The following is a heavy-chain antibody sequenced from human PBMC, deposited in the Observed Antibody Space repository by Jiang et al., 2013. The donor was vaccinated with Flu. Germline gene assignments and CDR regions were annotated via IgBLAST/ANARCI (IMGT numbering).Heavy chain of an antibody. Sequence: VQLVESGGGVVQPGRSLRLSCAASGFTFSSYGMHWVRQAPGKGLEWVAVISYDGSNKYYADSVKGRFTISRDNSKNTLYLQMNSLRAEDTAVYYCAKGTYGSGGHGMDVWGQGTAVTVSS. V-gene: IGHV3-30*18. J-gene: IGHJ6*02. CDR1: GFTFSSYG. D-gene: IGHD3-10*01. CDR2: ISYDGSNK. CDR3: AKGTYGSGGHGMDV.